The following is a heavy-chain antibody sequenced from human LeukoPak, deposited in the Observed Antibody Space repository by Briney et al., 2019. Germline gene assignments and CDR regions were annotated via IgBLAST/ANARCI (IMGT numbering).Heavy chain of an antibody. D-gene: IGHD6-19*01. CDR3: ARREIIAEAYYYYYYYMDV. CDR1: GGSFSGYY. Sequence: PSETLSLTCAVYGGSFSGYYWSWIRQPPGKGLEWIGEINHSGSTNYNPSLKSRVTISVDTSKNQFSLKLSSVTAADTAVYYCARREIIAEAYYYYYYYMDVWGKGTTVTVSS. CDR2: INHSGST. J-gene: IGHJ6*03. V-gene: IGHV4-34*01.